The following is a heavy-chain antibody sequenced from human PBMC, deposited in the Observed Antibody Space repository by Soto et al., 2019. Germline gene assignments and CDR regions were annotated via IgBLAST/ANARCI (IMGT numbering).Heavy chain of an antibody. CDR1: GGSVSSGDYY. Sequence: SETLSLTCTVSGGSVSSGDYYWSWIRQPPGKGLEWIGYIYYSGNTNYNPSLKSRVIISVDTSKNLSSLKLTSVTAADTAVYYCARIPVDTSMIYWLDPWGQGTLVTVSS. CDR3: ARIPVDTSMIYWLDP. J-gene: IGHJ5*02. V-gene: IGHV4-61*08. CDR2: IYYSGNT. D-gene: IGHD5-18*01.